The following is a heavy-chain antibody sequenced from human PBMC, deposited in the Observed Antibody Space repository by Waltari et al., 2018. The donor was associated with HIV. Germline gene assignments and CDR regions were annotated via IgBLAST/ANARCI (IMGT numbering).Heavy chain of an antibody. D-gene: IGHD4-17*01. CDR2: IRGKPNSYAT. V-gene: IGHV3-73*01. CDR3: TKSVGDSARGWFDP. J-gene: IGHJ5*02. CDR1: VFSLRGSA. Sequence: EVQLVESGGGLVQPGGSLQLSCAASVFSLRGSAMPWVRQASGKGLEWVGLIRGKPNSYATAYAESLKGRFTISRDDSKNTAYLQMNSLKTEDTAVYYCTKSVGDSARGWFDPWGQGTLVTVSS.